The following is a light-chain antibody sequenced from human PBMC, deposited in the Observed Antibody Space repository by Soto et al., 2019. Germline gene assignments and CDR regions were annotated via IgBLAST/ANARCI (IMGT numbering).Light chain of an antibody. CDR2: DVT. V-gene: IGLV2-11*01. Sequence: QSALTQPRSVSGSPGQSVTISCTGTSSNVGGYNYVSWYQQHPGKAPKLMIYDVTKRPSWVPDRFSGSKSGNTASLTISGLQAEDEADYYCCSYAGSYTFEVFGTGTKLTVL. J-gene: IGLJ1*01. CDR3: CSYAGSYTFEV. CDR1: SSNVGGYNY.